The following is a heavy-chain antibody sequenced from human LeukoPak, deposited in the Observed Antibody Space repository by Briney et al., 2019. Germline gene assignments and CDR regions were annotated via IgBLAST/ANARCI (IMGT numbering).Heavy chain of an antibody. J-gene: IGHJ6*02. CDR2: MNPKSGNT. CDR1: GYTFTSYD. Sequence: ASVKVSCKASGYTFTSYDINWVRQATGQGLEWMGWMNPKSGNTAYAQKLQGRVTMTRDTSVNTAYMELSRLRSDDTAVYYCARMEGDIVATFHHPYYYYGMDVWGQGTTVTVSS. CDR3: ARMEGDIVATFHHPYYYYGMDV. D-gene: IGHD5-12*01. V-gene: IGHV1-8*01.